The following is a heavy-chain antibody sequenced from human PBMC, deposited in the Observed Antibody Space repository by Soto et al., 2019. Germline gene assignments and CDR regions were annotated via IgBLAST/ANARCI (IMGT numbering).Heavy chain of an antibody. J-gene: IGHJ6*02. CDR2: IIPIFGTA. D-gene: IGHD3-22*01. Sequence: GASVKVSCKASGGTFSSYAISWVRQAPGQGLEWMGGIIPIFGTANYAQKFQGRATITADESTSTAYMELSSLRSEDTAVYYCARVSDDSSATPLWYYGMDVWGQGTTVTVSS. CDR1: GGTFSSYA. CDR3: ARVSDDSSATPLWYYGMDV. V-gene: IGHV1-69*13.